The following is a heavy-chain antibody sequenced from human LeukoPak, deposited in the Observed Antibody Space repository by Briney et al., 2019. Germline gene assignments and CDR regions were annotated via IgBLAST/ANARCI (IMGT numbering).Heavy chain of an antibody. Sequence: GGSLRLSCAASGFTFSSYWMSWVRQAPGKGLEWVANIKQDGSEKYYVDSVKGRFTISRDNAKNSLYLQMNSLRAEDTAVYYCARDFTPINPLSPFDYWGQGTLVTVSS. CDR1: GFTFSSYW. CDR2: IKQDGSEK. J-gene: IGHJ4*02. CDR3: ARDFTPINPLSPFDY. D-gene: IGHD5-12*01. V-gene: IGHV3-7*01.